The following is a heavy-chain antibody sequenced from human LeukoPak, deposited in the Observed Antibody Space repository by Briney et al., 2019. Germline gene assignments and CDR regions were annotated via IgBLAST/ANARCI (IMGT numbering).Heavy chain of an antibody. J-gene: IGHJ5*02. D-gene: IGHD5-18*01. V-gene: IGHV3-73*01. CDR3: TRHGRDTAMEAKYNWFDP. CDR1: GFTFSGSA. Sequence: GGSLRLSCAASGFTFSGSAMHWVRQASGKGLEWVARIRSKANSYATAYAASVKGRFTISRDDSNNTAYLQMNSLKTEDTAVYYCTRHGRDTAMEAKYNWFDPWGQGTLVTVSS. CDR2: IRSKANSYAT.